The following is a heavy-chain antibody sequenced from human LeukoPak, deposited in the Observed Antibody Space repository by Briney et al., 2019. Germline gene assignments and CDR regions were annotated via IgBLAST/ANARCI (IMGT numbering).Heavy chain of an antibody. D-gene: IGHD3-9*01. CDR3: ARVAPFSDFDWLGKGEFYY. Sequence: GGSLRLSCAASGFTFSSYWMSWVRQAPGKGLEWVANIKQDGSEKYYVDSVKGRFNISRDNAKNSLYLQMNSLRAEDTAVYYCARVAPFSDFDWLGKGEFYYWGQGTLVTVSS. CDR1: GFTFSSYW. CDR2: IKQDGSEK. V-gene: IGHV3-7*01. J-gene: IGHJ4*02.